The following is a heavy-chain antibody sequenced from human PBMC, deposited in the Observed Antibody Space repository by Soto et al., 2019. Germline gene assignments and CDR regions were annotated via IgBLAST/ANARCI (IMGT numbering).Heavy chain of an antibody. Sequence: SETLSLTCTVSGGSISSGGYYCSWIRQHPGKGLEWIGYIYYSGSTYYNPSLKSRFTISVGTSKSQFSLKLSSVTAADTAVYYCARGTRLYGDYYYYMDVWGKGTTVTVAS. CDR1: GGSISSGGYY. J-gene: IGHJ6*03. CDR2: IYYSGST. D-gene: IGHD4-17*01. V-gene: IGHV4-31*02. CDR3: ARGTRLYGDYYYYMDV.